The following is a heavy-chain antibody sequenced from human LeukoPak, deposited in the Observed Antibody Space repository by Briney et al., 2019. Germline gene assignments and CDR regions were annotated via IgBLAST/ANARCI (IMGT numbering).Heavy chain of an antibody. CDR3: ARVAVSNYFDY. CDR2: ISSSSSYI. V-gene: IGHV3-21*01. D-gene: IGHD5/OR15-5a*01. J-gene: IGHJ4*02. Sequence: GGPRGLSGEPPGLTFSSNTITWVGQPPGKGLEWVSSISSSSSYIYYADSVKGRFTISRDNAKNSLYLQMNSLRAEDTAVYYCARVAVSNYFDYWGQGTLVTVSS. CDR1: GLTFSSNT.